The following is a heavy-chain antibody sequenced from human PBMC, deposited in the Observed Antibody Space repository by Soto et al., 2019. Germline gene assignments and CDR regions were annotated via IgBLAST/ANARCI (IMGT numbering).Heavy chain of an antibody. CDR3: AKDSSSWYGAFDI. D-gene: IGHD6-13*01. CDR1: GFTFDDYA. V-gene: IGHV3-9*01. J-gene: IGHJ3*02. Sequence: GGSLRLSCAASGFTFDDYAMHWVRQAPGKGLEWVSGISWNSGSIGYADSVKGRFTISRDNAKNSLYLQMNSLRAEDTALYYCAKDSSSWYGAFDIWGQGTMVTVSS. CDR2: ISWNSGSI.